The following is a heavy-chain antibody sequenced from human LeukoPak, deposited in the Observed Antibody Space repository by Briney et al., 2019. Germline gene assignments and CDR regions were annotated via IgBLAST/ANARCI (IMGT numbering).Heavy chain of an antibody. CDR3: AKCSSNNCLFDY. Sequence: PGGSLRLSCAASGITFSTYAMGWVRQAPGKGLEWVSALNRGSTNTYYADSVRGRFTISRDNSRNTSYLQMNSLRAEDTALYYCAKCSSNNCLFDYWGQGTLVTVSS. V-gene: IGHV3-23*01. D-gene: IGHD2-2*01. CDR2: LNRGSTNT. CDR1: GITFSTYA. J-gene: IGHJ4*02.